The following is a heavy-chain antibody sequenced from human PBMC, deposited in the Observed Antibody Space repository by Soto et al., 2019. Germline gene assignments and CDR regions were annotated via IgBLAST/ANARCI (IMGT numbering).Heavy chain of an antibody. CDR1: GFTFSGSA. V-gene: IGHV3-73*01. J-gene: IGHJ4*02. CDR2: IRSKANSYAT. Sequence: EVQLVESGGGLVQPGGSLKLSCAASGFTFSGSAMHWVRQASGKGLEWVGRIRSKANSYATAYAASVKGRFTISRDDSKNSAYLQMNSLKTEDTAVYYCLGGLDYWGQGTLVTVSS. CDR3: LGGLDY.